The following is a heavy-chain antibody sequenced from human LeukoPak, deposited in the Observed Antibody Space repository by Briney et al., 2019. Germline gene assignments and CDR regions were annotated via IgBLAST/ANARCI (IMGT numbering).Heavy chain of an antibody. J-gene: IGHJ4*02. D-gene: IGHD3-3*01. CDR3: ARALWAWLLYEIDY. Sequence: PGGSLRLSCAASGFTFSSYSMNWVRQAPGKGLEWVSSISSSSSYIYYADSVKDRFTISRDNAKNSLYLQMNSLRAEDTAVYYCARALWAWLLYEIDYWGQGTLVTVSS. V-gene: IGHV3-21*01. CDR1: GFTFSSYS. CDR2: ISSSSSYI.